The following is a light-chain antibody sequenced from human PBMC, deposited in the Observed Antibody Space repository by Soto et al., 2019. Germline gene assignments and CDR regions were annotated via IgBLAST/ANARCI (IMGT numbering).Light chain of an antibody. Sequence: DIVMTQSPDALAVSLGERATINCKSSQSVLHSSNNKNYLAWYRQNPGQPPKLLIYWASTRESGVPDRFSGSGSETDFTLTISRLEAEDVAVYYCQQYFGPPQTFGQGTKVEIK. CDR1: QSVLHSSNNKNY. J-gene: IGKJ1*01. V-gene: IGKV4-1*01. CDR3: QQYFGPPQT. CDR2: WAS.